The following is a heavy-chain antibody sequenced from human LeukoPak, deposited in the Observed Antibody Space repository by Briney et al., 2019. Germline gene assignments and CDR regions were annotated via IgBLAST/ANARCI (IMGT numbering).Heavy chain of an antibody. CDR2: IIPIFGTA. D-gene: IGHD2-15*01. J-gene: IGHJ4*02. CDR1: GGTFSSYA. CDR3: ASDTAGYCSGGSCYPYY. V-gene: IGHV1-69*05. Sequence: SVKVSCKASGGTFSSYAISWVRQAPGQGLEWMGGIIPIFGTAKYAQKFQGRVTITTDESTSTAYMELSSLRSEDTAVYYCASDTAGYCSGGSCYPYYWGQGALVTVSS.